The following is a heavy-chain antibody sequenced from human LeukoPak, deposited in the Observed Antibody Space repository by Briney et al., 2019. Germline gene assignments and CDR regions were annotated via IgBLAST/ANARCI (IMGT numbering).Heavy chain of an antibody. V-gene: IGHV1-46*01. CDR3: ARDQYNVIDS. CDR1: GYTFTSYY. J-gene: IGHJ4*02. D-gene: IGHD1-14*01. Sequence: ASVKVSCKASGYTFTSYYIHWVRQAPGKGPEWMGIINPTGGTTHYAQKFQGRVTITRDTFASTSYMELSSLRSEDTAVYYCARDQYNVIDSWGQGTLVTVSS. CDR2: INPTGGTT.